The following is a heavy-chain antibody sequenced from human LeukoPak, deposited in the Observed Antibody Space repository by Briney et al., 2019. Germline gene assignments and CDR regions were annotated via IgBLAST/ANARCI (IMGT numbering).Heavy chain of an antibody. V-gene: IGHV4-59*11. J-gene: IGHJ6*03. D-gene: IGHD3-10*01. CDR1: GDSLSHHY. CDR2: IYGSGST. CDR3: AREHRAGGYFYYYMDV. Sequence: SETLSLTCTVSGDSLSHHYWTWIRQPPGKGLEWIGYIYGSGSTHYDPSLKSRVTISVDTSKNQFSLKLSSVTAADTAVYYCAREHRAGGYFYYYMDVWGKGTTVTVSS.